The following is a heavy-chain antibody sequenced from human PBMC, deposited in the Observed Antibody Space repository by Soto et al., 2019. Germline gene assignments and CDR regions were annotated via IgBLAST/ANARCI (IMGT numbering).Heavy chain of an antibody. CDR1: GYIFTDYY. D-gene: IGHD1-20*01. V-gene: IGHV1-46*01. CDR2: TNPSDGGT. Sequence: QVQLVQSGAEVKKPGASVKVSCKASGYIFTDYYINWVRQAPGQGLEWMGLTNPSDGGTTYAHKFQSRVTMTMDTSSSKVYVEVSSLRSEDTTVYYCAGADNWTHHFFDHWGQGTLVTVSS. J-gene: IGHJ4*02. CDR3: AGADNWTHHFFDH.